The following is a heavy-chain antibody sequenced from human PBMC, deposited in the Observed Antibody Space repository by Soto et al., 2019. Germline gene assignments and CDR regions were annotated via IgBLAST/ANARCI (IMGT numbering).Heavy chain of an antibody. CDR1: GLTLNKYA. J-gene: IGHJ4*02. Sequence: EVQVLESGGGLVQPGGSLRLSCAASGLTLNKYAMSWVRQAPGKGLEWVSSISGSGGSTYYADSVKGRFTISRDNSKNTLYLQINSLRAEDTALYYCAKASAKEGSHFHYWGQGTLVTVSS. V-gene: IGHV3-23*01. CDR3: AKASAKEGSHFHY. CDR2: ISGSGGST.